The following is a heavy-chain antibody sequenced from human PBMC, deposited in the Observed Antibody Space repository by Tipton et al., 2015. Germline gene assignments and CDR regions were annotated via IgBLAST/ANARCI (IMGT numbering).Heavy chain of an antibody. CDR2: IFHRGDT. CDR3: AREAVARYYYGMDV. CDR1: GYSISSGYY. D-gene: IGHD6-19*01. V-gene: IGHV4-38-2*02. J-gene: IGHJ6*02. Sequence: PGLVKPSETLSLTCDVSGYSISSGYYWGWIRQPPGKGLEWIGSIFHRGDTNYNPSLKSRVTISVDTSKNQFSLKLSSVAAADTAVYYCAREAVARYYYGMDVWGQGTTVTVSS.